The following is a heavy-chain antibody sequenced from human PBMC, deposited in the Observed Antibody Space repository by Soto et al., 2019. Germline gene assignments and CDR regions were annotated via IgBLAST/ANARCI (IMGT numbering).Heavy chain of an antibody. CDR3: ARVGYCSSTPCWPIGYFEY. Sequence: QVQLQESGPGLVKPSETLSLTCTVSGDSISSFYWTWIRQPPGKGLEWVGYIFSSGSTNYNPSLKRRVTISVDTSETQFSLKLTSVTAADTAVFYCARVGYCSSTPCWPIGYFEYWGQGTLVTVSS. V-gene: IGHV4-59*01. D-gene: IGHD2-2*01. CDR1: GDSISSFY. J-gene: IGHJ4*02. CDR2: IFSSGST.